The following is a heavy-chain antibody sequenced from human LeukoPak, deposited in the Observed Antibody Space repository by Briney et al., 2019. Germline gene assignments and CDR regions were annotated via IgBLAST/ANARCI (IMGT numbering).Heavy chain of an antibody. V-gene: IGHV4-34*01. J-gene: IGHJ5*02. CDR3: ARDRIAVSDPPNWFDP. D-gene: IGHD6-19*01. CDR2: INHSGKT. CDR1: GGSFSGYY. Sequence: SETLSLTCAVYGGSFSGYYWSWIRQPPGKGLEWIGEINHSGKTYYNPSLKSRVTISVDTSKNQFSLNLSSVTAADTAVYFCARDRIAVSDPPNWFDPWGQGTLVTVSS.